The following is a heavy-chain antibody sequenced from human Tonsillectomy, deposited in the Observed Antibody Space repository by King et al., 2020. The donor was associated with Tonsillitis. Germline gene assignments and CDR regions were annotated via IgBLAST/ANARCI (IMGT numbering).Heavy chain of an antibody. CDR1: GFTVSSNY. V-gene: IGHV3-66*01. D-gene: IGHD3-10*01. Sequence: EVQLVESGGGLVQPGGSLRLSCAASGFTVSSNYMNWVRQAPGKGLEWVSVSYSGGSTYYADSVRGRFTISRDNSKNTLSLQMNSLRTEDTAVYYCARGYYASGYDAFDIWGQGTMVTVSS. J-gene: IGHJ3*02. CDR3: ARGYYASGYDAFDI. CDR2: SYSGGST.